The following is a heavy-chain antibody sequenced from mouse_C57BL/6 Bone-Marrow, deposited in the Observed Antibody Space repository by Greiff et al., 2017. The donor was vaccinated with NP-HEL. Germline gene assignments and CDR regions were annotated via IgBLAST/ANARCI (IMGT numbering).Heavy chain of an antibody. CDR2: IHPNSGST. V-gene: IGHV1-64*01. J-gene: IGHJ1*03. CDR3: AGYYGSSFPSSWYFDV. D-gene: IGHD1-1*01. CDR1: GYTFTSYW. Sequence: QVQLKQPGAELVKPGASVKLSCKASGYTFTSYWMHWVKQRPGQGLEWIGMIHPNSGSTNYNEKFKSKATLTVDKSSSTAYMQLSSLTSEDSAVYYCAGYYGSSFPSSWYFDVWGTGTTVTVSS.